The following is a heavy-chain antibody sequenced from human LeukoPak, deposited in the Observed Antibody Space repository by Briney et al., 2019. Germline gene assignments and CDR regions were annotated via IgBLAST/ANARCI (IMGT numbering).Heavy chain of an antibody. V-gene: IGHV4-34*01. CDR2: INHSGST. Sequence: SETLSLTCAVYGGSFSGYSWSWIRQPPGKGLEWIGEINHSGSTNYNPSLKSRVTISVDTSKNQFSLKLSSVTAADTAVYYCGSGYSYGYDYWGQGTLVTVSS. CDR1: GGSFSGYS. D-gene: IGHD5-18*01. CDR3: GSGYSYGYDY. J-gene: IGHJ4*02.